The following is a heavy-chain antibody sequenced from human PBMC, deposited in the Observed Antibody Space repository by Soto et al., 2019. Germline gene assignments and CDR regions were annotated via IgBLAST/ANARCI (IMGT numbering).Heavy chain of an antibody. CDR1: GGTFSSYP. CDR3: ARGLGELAYYYGMDV. CDR2: IIPIFGTA. D-gene: IGHD3-10*01. V-gene: IGHV1-69*06. Sequence: QVQLVQSGAEVKKPGSSVKVSCKASGGTFSSYPISWVRQAPGQGLEWMGGIIPIFGTANYAQKFQGRVTITADRSTTKAYMDLSSLRSEDTAVYYCARGLGELAYYYGMDVWGQGTTVTVSS. J-gene: IGHJ6*02.